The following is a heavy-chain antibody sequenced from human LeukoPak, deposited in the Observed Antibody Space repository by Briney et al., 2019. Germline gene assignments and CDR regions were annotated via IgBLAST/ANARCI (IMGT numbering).Heavy chain of an antibody. J-gene: IGHJ5*02. Sequence: SETLSLTCAVHGASFSGYSWSWLRQSPGKGLEWIGEVNRVGYTIYNPSLKSRVSISIDTSTTQFSLRLTSVIVADTAVYFCARERVVSDYNWFDPWGQGTLVTVSS. CDR3: ARERVVSDYNWFDP. D-gene: IGHD6-25*01. V-gene: IGHV4-34*01. CDR1: GASFSGYS. CDR2: VNRVGYT.